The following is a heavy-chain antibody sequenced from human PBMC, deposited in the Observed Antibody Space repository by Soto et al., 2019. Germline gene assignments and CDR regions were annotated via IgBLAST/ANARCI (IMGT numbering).Heavy chain of an antibody. V-gene: IGHV3-23*01. CDR1: GFTFSTYT. J-gene: IGHJ4*02. CDR3: TKGPFGSAGNY. CDR2: ISGSGDT. Sequence: GGSLRLSCAASGFTFSTYTMSWVRQAPGKGLDWVSSISGSGDTYYSDSVEGRFTISRDNSKSMVYLQMNSLRAEDTAVFYCTKGPFGSAGNYWGQGTLVTVPS. D-gene: IGHD2-15*01.